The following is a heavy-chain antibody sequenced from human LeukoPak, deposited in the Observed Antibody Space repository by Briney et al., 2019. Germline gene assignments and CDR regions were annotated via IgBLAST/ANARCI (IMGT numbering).Heavy chain of an antibody. CDR2: ISSSGSTI. Sequence: PGGSLRLSCAASGFTFSSYAMSWVRQAPGKGLEWVSYISSSGSTIYYADSVKGRFTISRDNAKNSLYLQMNSLRAEDTAVYYCARSDVLMVYAPYMDVWGKGTTVTVSS. J-gene: IGHJ6*03. CDR1: GFTFSSYA. D-gene: IGHD2-8*01. CDR3: ARSDVLMVYAPYMDV. V-gene: IGHV3-48*03.